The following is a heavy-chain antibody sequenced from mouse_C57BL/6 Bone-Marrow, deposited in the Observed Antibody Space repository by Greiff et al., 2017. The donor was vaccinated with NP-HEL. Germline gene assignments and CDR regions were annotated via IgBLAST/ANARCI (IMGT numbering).Heavy chain of an antibody. CDR1: GYTFTNYW. J-gene: IGHJ1*03. V-gene: IGHV1-63*01. D-gene: IGHD1-1*01. CDR2: IYPGGGYT. CDR3: ARASYYYGSSLYWYFDV. Sequence: QVQLQQSGAELVRPGTSVKMSCKASGYTFTNYWIGWAKQRPGHGLEWIGDIYPGGGYTNYNEKFKGKATLTSDKSSSTAYMQFSSLTSEDSAIYYCARASYYYGSSLYWYFDVWGTGTTVTVSS.